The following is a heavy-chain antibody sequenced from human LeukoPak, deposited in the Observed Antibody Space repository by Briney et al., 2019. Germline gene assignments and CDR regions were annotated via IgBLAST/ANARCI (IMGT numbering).Heavy chain of an antibody. V-gene: IGHV3-9*01. J-gene: IGHJ4*02. CDR1: GFTFDDYA. Sequence: PGRSLRLSCVASGFTFDDYAMHRVRQVPGKGLEWVSGISWNSGSTGYADSVKGRFTISRDNAKNSLYLQMNSLRAEDTALYYCAKDMTTVTTSGSDYWGQGTLVTVSS. CDR3: AKDMTTVTTSGSDY. CDR2: ISWNSGST. D-gene: IGHD4-17*01.